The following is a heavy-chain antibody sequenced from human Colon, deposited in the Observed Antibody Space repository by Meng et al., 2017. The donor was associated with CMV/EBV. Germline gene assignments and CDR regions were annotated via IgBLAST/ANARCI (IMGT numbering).Heavy chain of an antibody. CDR3: ARSSGSYSFNAFDI. CDR1: GFTFDDYA. V-gene: IGHV3-9*03. CDR2: ISWNSGSI. D-gene: IGHD1-26*01. J-gene: IGHJ3*02. Sequence: SLRLSCAASGFTFDDYAMHWVRQAPGKGLEWVSGISWNSGSIGYADSVKGRFTISRDNAKNSLYLQMNSLRAEDMALYYYARSSGSYSFNAFDIWGQGTMVTVSS.